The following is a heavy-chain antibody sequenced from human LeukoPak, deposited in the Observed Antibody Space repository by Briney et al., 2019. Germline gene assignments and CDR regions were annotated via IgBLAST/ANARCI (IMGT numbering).Heavy chain of an antibody. Sequence: GGSLRLSCAASGFTFSSYAMSWVRQAPGKGLEWVLTITGSGDSTYYADSVKGRFTISRDNSKNTLYVQMTSLRAEDTAVYYCAKGRGSSRWYTFDYWGQGTLVTVSS. D-gene: IGHD6-13*01. V-gene: IGHV3-23*01. CDR1: GFTFSSYA. J-gene: IGHJ4*02. CDR3: AKGRGSSRWYTFDY. CDR2: ITGSGDST.